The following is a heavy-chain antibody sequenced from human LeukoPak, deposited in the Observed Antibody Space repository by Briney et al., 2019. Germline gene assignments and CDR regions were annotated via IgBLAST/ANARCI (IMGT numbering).Heavy chain of an antibody. CDR1: GYTFTSYG. CDR2: INPSGGST. J-gene: IGHJ4*02. D-gene: IGHD3-10*01. CDR3: ARDRTMVRGQTYDY. Sequence: ASVKVSCKASGYTFTSYGISWVRQAPGQGLEWMGIINPSGGSTSYAQKFQGRVTMTRDTSTSTVYMELSSLRSEDTAVYYCARDRTMVRGQTYDYWGQGTLVTVSS. V-gene: IGHV1-46*03.